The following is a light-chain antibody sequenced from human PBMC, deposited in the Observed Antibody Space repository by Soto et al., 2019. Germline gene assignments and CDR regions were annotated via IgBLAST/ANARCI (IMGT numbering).Light chain of an antibody. CDR2: KAS. J-gene: IGKJ1*01. CDR3: QQYNSYST. CDR1: KSISSW. Sequence: DIQMTQSPSTLSASVGYRVTITVRASKSISSWLAWYQQKPGKAPKLLIYKASSLESGVPSRFSGSGSGTEFTLTISSLQPDDFATYYCQQYNSYSTFGQGTKVDIK. V-gene: IGKV1-5*03.